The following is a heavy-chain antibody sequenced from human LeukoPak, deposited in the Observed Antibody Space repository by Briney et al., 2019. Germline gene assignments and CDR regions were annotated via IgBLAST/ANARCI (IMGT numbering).Heavy chain of an antibody. CDR2: ILHSGNT. CDR1: GVSLSSYY. CDR3: ARLPRYSSGWYDY. V-gene: IGHV4-59*01. D-gene: IGHD6-19*01. J-gene: IGHJ4*02. Sequence: SETLSLTCTVSGVSLSSYYWSWIRQPPGKGLEWIGYILHSGNTNYNPSLKIRVTMSVDTSKNQFSLKLSSVTAADTAVYYCARLPRYSSGWYDYWGQGTLVTVSS.